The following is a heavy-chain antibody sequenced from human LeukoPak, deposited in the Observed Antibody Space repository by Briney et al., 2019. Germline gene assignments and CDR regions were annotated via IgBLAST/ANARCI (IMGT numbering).Heavy chain of an antibody. J-gene: IGHJ4*02. CDR3: ARGAGKTDY. D-gene: IGHD1/OR15-1a*01. CDR2: IKQGGSDK. Sequence: GESLRLSCAASGFTFSSFWMSWVRQAPGRGLEWVASIKQGGSDKYYVDSVKGRFTISRDNAKNSLYLQMDSLRAEDAAVYYCARGAGKTDYWGQGTLVTVSS. V-gene: IGHV3-7*04. CDR1: GFTFSSFW.